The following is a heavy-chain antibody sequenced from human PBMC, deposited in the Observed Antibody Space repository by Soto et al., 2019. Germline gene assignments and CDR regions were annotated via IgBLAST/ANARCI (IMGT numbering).Heavy chain of an antibody. CDR3: ARPMYSSSHDAFDI. Sequence: GGSLRLSCAASGFTFSSYSMNWVRQAPGKGLEWVSYISSSSSTIYYADSVKGRFTISRDNAKNSLYLQTNSLRDEDTAVYYCARPMYSSSHDAFDIWGQGTMVTVSS. CDR1: GFTFSSYS. CDR2: ISSSSSTI. J-gene: IGHJ3*02. D-gene: IGHD6-13*01. V-gene: IGHV3-48*02.